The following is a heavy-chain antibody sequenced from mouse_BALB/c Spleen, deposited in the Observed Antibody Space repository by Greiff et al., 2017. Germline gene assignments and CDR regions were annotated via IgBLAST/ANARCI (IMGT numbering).Heavy chain of an antibody. CDR2: IWAGGST. CDR1: GFSLTSYG. D-gene: IGHD2-14*01. J-gene: IGHJ4*01. V-gene: IGHV2-9*02. CDR3: ARDYYRFYYAMDY. Sequence: VKLVESGPGLVAPSQSLSITCTVSGFSLTSYGVHWVRQPPGKGLEWLGVIWAGGSTNYNSALMSRLSISKDNSKSQVFLKMNSLQTDDTAMYYCARDYYRFYYAMDYWGQGTSVTVSS.